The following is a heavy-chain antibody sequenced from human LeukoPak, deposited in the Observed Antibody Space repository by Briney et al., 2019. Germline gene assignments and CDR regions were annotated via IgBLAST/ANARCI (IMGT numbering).Heavy chain of an antibody. J-gene: IGHJ2*01. CDR3: VRHGSTAEEAWYFDL. D-gene: IGHD4-17*01. V-gene: IGHV5-51*01. CDR2: IYPGNSRT. CDR1: GYSFTNYW. Sequence: GESLKISCKTSGYSFTNYWIGWVRQMPGQGLEWMGIIYPGNSRTRYRPSFQGQVTISADKSTSTAYLQWSNLKASDTAMYYCVRHGSTAEEAWYFDLWGRGTLVTVSS.